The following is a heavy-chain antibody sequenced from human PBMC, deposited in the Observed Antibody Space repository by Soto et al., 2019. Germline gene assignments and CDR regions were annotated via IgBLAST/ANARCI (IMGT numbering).Heavy chain of an antibody. D-gene: IGHD3-10*01. Sequence: QVQLQESGPGLVKPSETLSLTCTVSGGSISSYYWSWIRQPPGKGLEWIGYIYYSGSTNYNPSLXSXVXIXLDTSKNQFSLKLSSVTAADTAVYYCARAYGYYFDYWGQGTLVTVSS. V-gene: IGHV4-59*01. J-gene: IGHJ4*02. CDR1: GGSISSYY. CDR3: ARAYGYYFDY. CDR2: IYYSGST.